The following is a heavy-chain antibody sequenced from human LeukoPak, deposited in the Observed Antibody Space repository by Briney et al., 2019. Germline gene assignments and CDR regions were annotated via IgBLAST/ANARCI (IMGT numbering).Heavy chain of an antibody. CDR1: GGSISSGSYY. D-gene: IGHD3-16*01. Sequence: SQTLSLTCTVSGGSISSGSYYWSWIRQPAGKGLEWIGRIYTSGSTNYNPSLKSRVTISVDTSKNQFSLKLSSVTAADTAVYYCARETWQLPLGDYFDYWGQGTLVTVSS. V-gene: IGHV4-61*02. J-gene: IGHJ4*02. CDR2: IYTSGST. CDR3: ARETWQLPLGDYFDY.